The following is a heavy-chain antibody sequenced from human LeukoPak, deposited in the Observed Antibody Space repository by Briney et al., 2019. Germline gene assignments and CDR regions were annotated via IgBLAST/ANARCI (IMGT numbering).Heavy chain of an antibody. V-gene: IGHV4-39*07. J-gene: IGHJ4*02. Sequence: SETLSLTCKVSGGSISSSSYYWGWIRQPPGKGLEWIGSIYYNGSTYYHPSLKSRGTISVDTSKNQFSLNLSSVTAADTAVYYCARVGVTGCDYWGQGTLVTVSS. D-gene: IGHD2-21*02. CDR3: ARVGVTGCDY. CDR2: IYYNGST. CDR1: GGSISSSSYY.